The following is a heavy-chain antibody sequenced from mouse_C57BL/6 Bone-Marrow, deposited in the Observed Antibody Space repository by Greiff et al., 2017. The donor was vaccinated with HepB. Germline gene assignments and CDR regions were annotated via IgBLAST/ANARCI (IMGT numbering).Heavy chain of an antibody. CDR2: ISSGSSTI. CDR1: GFTFSDYR. V-gene: IGHV5-17*01. CDR3: ARPRTGTFDY. Sequence: EVQLVESGGGLVKPGGSLKLSCAASGFTFSDYRMHWVRQAPEKGLEWVAYISSGSSTIYYADTVKGRFTISRDNAKNTLFLQMTSLRSEDTAMYYCARPRTGTFDYWGQGTTLTVSS. J-gene: IGHJ2*01. D-gene: IGHD4-1*01.